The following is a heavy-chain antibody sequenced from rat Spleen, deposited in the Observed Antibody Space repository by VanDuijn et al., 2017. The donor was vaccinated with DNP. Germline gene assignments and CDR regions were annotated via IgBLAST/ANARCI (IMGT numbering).Heavy chain of an antibody. CDR1: GFIFSDYY. Sequence: EVQLVESGGGLVQPGGSLKLSCVASGFIFSDYYMAWVRQAPGKGLEWIASISYDGGGTYYPDSVKGRFTISRDNADNTVYLQMNSLRSEDTATYYCANYNSYDGTYWGQGVMVTVSS. D-gene: IGHD1-12*02. CDR2: ISYDGGGT. J-gene: IGHJ2*01. V-gene: IGHV5-20*01. CDR3: ANYNSYDGTY.